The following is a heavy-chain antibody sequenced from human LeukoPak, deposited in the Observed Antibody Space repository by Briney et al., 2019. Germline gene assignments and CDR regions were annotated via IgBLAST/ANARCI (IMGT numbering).Heavy chain of an antibody. CDR2: ISNSGDST. CDR3: AKGASGWTIDAFDI. D-gene: IGHD6-19*01. J-gene: IGHJ3*02. CDR1: GFTFRSYA. V-gene: IGHV3-23*01. Sequence: GGSLRLSCAASGFTFRSYAMSWVRQVSGKGLEWVATISNSGDSTYLADSVKGRLTISRDNSKNKMYLQMNSLRVEDTALYYCAKGASGWTIDAFDIWGQGTVVTVSS.